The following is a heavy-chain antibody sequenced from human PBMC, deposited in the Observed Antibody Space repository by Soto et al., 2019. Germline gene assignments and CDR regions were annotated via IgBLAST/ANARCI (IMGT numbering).Heavy chain of an antibody. CDR1: GFICSSYD. V-gene: IGHV3-23*01. Sequence: GGSLRLSCAASGFICSSYDMSWVRQAPGKGLEWVSTILVDGRTFYVDSVKGRFTISRDSSQNTVYLQMNSLTAGDTALYYCAKATATGGGAFDFCGQGTMVTVSS. J-gene: IGHJ3*01. D-gene: IGHD2-8*02. CDR3: AKATATGGGAFDF. CDR2: ILVDGRT.